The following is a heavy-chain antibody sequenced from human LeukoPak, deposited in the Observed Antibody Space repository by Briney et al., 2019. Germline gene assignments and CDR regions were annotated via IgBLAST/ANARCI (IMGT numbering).Heavy chain of an antibody. CDR3: AKSYSAYTSGWFFDY. J-gene: IGHJ4*02. Sequence: GGSLRLSCAASGFTFSSYAMHWVRQAPDKGLEWVAIISYVESHKFYAESVQGRFTISRDNSKNTLYLQMNSLRAEDTAVYYCAKSYSAYTSGWFFDYWGQGALVTVSS. V-gene: IGHV3-30*14. CDR2: ISYVESHK. CDR1: GFTFSSYA. D-gene: IGHD6-19*01.